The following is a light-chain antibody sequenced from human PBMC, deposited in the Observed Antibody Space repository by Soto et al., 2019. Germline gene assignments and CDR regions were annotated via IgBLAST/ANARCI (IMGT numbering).Light chain of an antibody. Sequence: DIQTTQSPSSLSASVRDRVTLTCRASQSISSYLNWYQQKPGKAPKLLIYAASSLQSGVPSRFSGSGSGTDFTLTISSLQPQDFATYYCQQSYSTPSITFGPGTRLEIK. J-gene: IGKJ5*01. CDR3: QQSYSTPSIT. CDR2: AAS. V-gene: IGKV1-39*01. CDR1: QSISSY.